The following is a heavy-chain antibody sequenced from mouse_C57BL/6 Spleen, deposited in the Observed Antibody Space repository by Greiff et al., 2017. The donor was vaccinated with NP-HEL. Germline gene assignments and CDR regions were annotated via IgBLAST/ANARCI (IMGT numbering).Heavy chain of an antibody. V-gene: IGHV1-52*01. D-gene: IGHD2-1*01. CDR1: GYTFTSYW. J-gene: IGHJ1*03. Sequence: QVQLQQPGAELVRPGSSVKLSCKASGYTFTSYWMHWVKQRPIQGLEWIGNIDPSDSETHYNQKFKDKATLTVDKSSSTAYMQLSSLTSEDSAVYYCARRGGNYAWYFDVWGTGTTVTVSS. CDR2: IDPSDSET. CDR3: ARRGGNYAWYFDV.